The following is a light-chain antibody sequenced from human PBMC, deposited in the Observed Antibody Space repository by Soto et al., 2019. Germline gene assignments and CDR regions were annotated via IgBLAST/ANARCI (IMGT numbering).Light chain of an antibody. CDR3: QESYSTPSVT. Sequence: DIQMTQSPSSLSASVGDRVTITCQASQDISNYLNWYQQKPGKAPKLLIYAASSLQSGVPSRFSGSGSGTDFTLTISSLQPEDFATYYCQESYSTPSVTFGPGNKVDIK. J-gene: IGKJ3*01. CDR1: QDISNY. CDR2: AAS. V-gene: IGKV1-39*01.